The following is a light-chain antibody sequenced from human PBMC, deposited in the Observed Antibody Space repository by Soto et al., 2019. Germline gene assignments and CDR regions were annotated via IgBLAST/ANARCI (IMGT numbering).Light chain of an antibody. CDR1: QSLLHSNGYNY. J-gene: IGKJ4*01. CDR3: MQALQSPLT. V-gene: IGKV2-28*01. CDR2: LGS. Sequence: DIVMTQSPLSLPVTPGEPASISRRSSQSLLHSNGYNYLDWYLQKPGQSPQLLIYLGSNRASGVPDRFSGSGSGTDFTLKISRVEAEHVGVYYCMQALQSPLTFGGGTKVEIK.